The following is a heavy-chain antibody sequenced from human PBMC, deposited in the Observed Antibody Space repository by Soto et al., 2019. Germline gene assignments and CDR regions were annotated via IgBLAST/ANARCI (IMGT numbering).Heavy chain of an antibody. Sequence: EVQLLESGGGLVQPGGSLEISCGASGFRFSNYAMSWVRQAPGKGPAWVASVGGSNSDTDYADSVKGRFTISRANSKKTLNLQMNCLSVEETVIYCGAKDFSPINWVYAAFHIWGQGTTVTVSS. CDR3: AKDFSPINWVYAAFHI. D-gene: IGHD2-8*01. CDR1: GFRFSNYA. CDR2: VGGSNSDT. V-gene: IGHV3-23*01. J-gene: IGHJ3*02.